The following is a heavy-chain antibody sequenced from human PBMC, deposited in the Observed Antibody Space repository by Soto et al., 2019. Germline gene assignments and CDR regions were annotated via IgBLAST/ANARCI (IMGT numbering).Heavy chain of an antibody. V-gene: IGHV4-4*02. CDR2: IYYSGGT. Sequence: QVQLQESGPGLVRPSGTLSLTCAVSGDSINSNYCWTWVRQPPGKGLEWIAEIYYSGGTSYNPSRQSRVTISMDKSKNQFSLNLTSVPAADTAMYYCARDTGWGLGYWGQGTLVTVSS. D-gene: IGHD6-19*01. CDR1: GDSINSNYC. CDR3: ARDTGWGLGY. J-gene: IGHJ4*02.